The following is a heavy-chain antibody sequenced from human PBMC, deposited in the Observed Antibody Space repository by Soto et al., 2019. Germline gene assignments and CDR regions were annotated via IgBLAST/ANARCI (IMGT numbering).Heavy chain of an antibody. Sequence: EVQLVESGGGLVQPGGSLRLSCAASGFTFSSYWMHWVRQAPGKGLEWVSRIDYDGGTTSYADSVKGRFTISRGNAKNTLYLQMSSLTAEDTAVYYCARVARGAWGVFDPWGQGTLVTVSP. V-gene: IGHV3-74*01. CDR1: GFTFSSYW. J-gene: IGHJ5*02. D-gene: IGHD3-16*01. CDR3: ARVARGAWGVFDP. CDR2: IDYDGGTT.